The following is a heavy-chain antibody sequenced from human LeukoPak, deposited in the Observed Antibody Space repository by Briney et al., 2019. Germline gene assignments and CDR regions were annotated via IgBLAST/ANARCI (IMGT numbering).Heavy chain of an antibody. Sequence: ASVKVSCKVSGYTLTELSMRWVRQAPGKGLEWTGGFDPEDGETIYAQKFQGRVTMTEDTSTDTAYMELSSLRSEDTAVYYCASSGYCSSTSCFNLHNWFDPWGQGTLVTVSS. CDR3: ASSGYCSSTSCFNLHNWFDP. V-gene: IGHV1-24*01. CDR2: FDPEDGET. J-gene: IGHJ5*02. D-gene: IGHD2-2*01. CDR1: GYTLTELS.